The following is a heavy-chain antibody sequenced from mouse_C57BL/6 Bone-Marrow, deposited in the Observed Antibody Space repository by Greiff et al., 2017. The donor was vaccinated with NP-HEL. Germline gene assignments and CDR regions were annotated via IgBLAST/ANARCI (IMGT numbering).Heavy chain of an antibody. CDR3: AGGNLDY. Sequence: VQLVESGAELVRPGTSVKVSCKASGYAFTNYLIEWVKQRPGQGLEWIGVINPGSGGTNYNEKFKGKATLTADKSSSTAYMQLSSLTSEDSAVYFCAGGNLDYWGQGTTLTVSS. J-gene: IGHJ2*01. V-gene: IGHV1-54*01. D-gene: IGHD2-1*01. CDR1: GYAFTNYL. CDR2: INPGSGGT.